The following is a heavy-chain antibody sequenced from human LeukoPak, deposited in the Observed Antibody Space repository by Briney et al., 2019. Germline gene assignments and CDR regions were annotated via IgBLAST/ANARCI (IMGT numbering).Heavy chain of an antibody. CDR3: ARGSTSAARFDF. J-gene: IGHJ4*02. D-gene: IGHD6-6*01. CDR1: GFTFSIYG. Sequence: GGSLRLSCAAPGFTFSIYGMQSVCPAPGKGLGWGAVIWSDEINKYYTDSVKGRFTVSRDNSQNTLYLQMNSLRAEDTAVYYCARGSTSAARFDFWGQGTLVTVSS. CDR2: IWSDEINK. V-gene: IGHV3-33*01.